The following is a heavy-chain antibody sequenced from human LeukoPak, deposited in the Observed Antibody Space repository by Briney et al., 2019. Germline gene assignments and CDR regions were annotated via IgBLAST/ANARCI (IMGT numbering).Heavy chain of an antibody. J-gene: IGHJ4*02. CDR2: IKQDGSEK. CDR3: TTEVLSTSYFDY. V-gene: IGHV3-7*05. CDR1: GFTFSSYW. Sequence: GGSLRLSCAASGFTFSSYWMSWVRQAPGKGLEWVANIKQDGSEKYYVDSVKGRFAISRDNAKNSLYLQMNSLKTEDTAVYYCTTEVLSTSYFDYWGQGTLVTVSS. D-gene: IGHD2/OR15-2a*01.